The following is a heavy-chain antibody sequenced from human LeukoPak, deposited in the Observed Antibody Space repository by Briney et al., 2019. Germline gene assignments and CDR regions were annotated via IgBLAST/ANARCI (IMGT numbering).Heavy chain of an antibody. CDR1: GFTFSSYA. CDR2: MSYDGSNK. D-gene: IGHD3-22*01. Sequence: PGGSLRLSCAASGFTFSSYAMHWVRQAPGKGLEWVAVMSYDGSNKYYADSVKGRFTISRDNSKNTLYLQMNSLRAEDTAVCYCARDDTYYYDSSGQFDYWGQGTLVTVSS. J-gene: IGHJ4*02. V-gene: IGHV3-30*04. CDR3: ARDDTYYYDSSGQFDY.